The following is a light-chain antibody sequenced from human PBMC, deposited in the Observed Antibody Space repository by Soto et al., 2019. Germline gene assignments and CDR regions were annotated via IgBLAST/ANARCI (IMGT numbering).Light chain of an antibody. J-gene: IGKJ1*01. CDR2: AAS. CDR3: LQDYNYPRT. Sequence: IQMTQSPSTLSASEGDRVAITCRASQSISTYLAWYKQKPGKAPKLLIYAASSLQSGVPSRVRGSGSGTDFTLTISSLKPEDFETYYCLQDYNYPRTFGQGTKVDIK. V-gene: IGKV1-6*01. CDR1: QSISTY.